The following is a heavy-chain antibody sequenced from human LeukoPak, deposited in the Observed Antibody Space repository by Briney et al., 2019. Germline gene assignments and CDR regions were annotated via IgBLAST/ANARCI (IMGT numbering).Heavy chain of an antibody. V-gene: IGHV4-4*07. J-gene: IGHJ3*02. CDR1: GGSINNYY. Sequence: SETLSLTCTVSGGSINNYYWSWIRQPAGKGLEWIGLIYTRGSTNYNPSLKSRVTMSVGTSKNQFSLKLSSVTAADTAVYYCARGRYCSADICSGGDAFDIWGQGTMVSVSS. D-gene: IGHD2-15*01. CDR3: ARGRYCSADICSGGDAFDI. CDR2: IYTRGST.